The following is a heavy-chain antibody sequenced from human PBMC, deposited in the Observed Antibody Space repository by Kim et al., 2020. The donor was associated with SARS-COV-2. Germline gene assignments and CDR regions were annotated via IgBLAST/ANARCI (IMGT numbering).Heavy chain of an antibody. J-gene: IGHJ4*02. CDR1: GFTFSSYA. CDR2: ISNSGDST. V-gene: IGHV3-23*01. Sequence: GGSLRLSCVASGFTFSSYAMGWVRQAPGKGLEWVSGISNSGDSTDYVDSVMGRFTISRDNAKNTLFLQMNSLRVEDTALYYCAKARDLAVAGNRVGLDCWGQGILVTVSS. D-gene: IGHD6-19*01. CDR3: AKARDLAVAGNRVGLDC.